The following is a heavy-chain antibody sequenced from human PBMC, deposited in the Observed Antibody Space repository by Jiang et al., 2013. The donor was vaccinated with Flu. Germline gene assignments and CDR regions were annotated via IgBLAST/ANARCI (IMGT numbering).Heavy chain of an antibody. J-gene: IGHJ4*02. Sequence: ETLSLTCSVSGGSMRSSYWSWIRQPPGKGLEWIGNIYDMGAPTTTPPLKSRVTISVDTPRRQFSLKLSAVTAADTAVYYCARGGYCSSASCPNWGQGTLVTVSS. CDR1: GGSMRSSY. CDR3: ARGGYCSSASCPN. D-gene: IGHD2-2*01. CDR2: IYDMGAP. V-gene: IGHV4-59*08.